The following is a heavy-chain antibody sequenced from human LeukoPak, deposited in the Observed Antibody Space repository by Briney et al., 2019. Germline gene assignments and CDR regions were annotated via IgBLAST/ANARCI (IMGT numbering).Heavy chain of an antibody. CDR3: AGGVAVVGAADY. CDR1: GGSISSYY. V-gene: IGHV4-59*01. CDR2: RDKSGWS. D-gene: IGHD6-13*01. Sequence: SETLSLTCTVSGGSISSYYWSWIRQPPGKGLEWIGYRDKSGWSKFNPSLESRVSISVDMSENQFSLKVTSVSAADTAVYYCAGGVAVVGAADYWGQGTLVTVSS. J-gene: IGHJ4*02.